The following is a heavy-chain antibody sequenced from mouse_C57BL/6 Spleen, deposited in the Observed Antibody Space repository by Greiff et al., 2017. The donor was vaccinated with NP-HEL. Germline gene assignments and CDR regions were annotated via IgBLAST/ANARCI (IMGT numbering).Heavy chain of an antibody. J-gene: IGHJ4*01. D-gene: IGHD2-4*01. V-gene: IGHV1-82*01. CDR1: GYAFSSSW. CDR3: ASDYGYYAMDY. Sequence: QVQLQQSGPELVKPGASVKISCKASGYAFSSSWMNWVKQRPGKGLEWIGRIYPGDGDTNYNGKFKGKATLTADKSSSTAYMQLSSLTSEDSAVYFCASDYGYYAMDYWGQGTSVTVSS. CDR2: IYPGDGDT.